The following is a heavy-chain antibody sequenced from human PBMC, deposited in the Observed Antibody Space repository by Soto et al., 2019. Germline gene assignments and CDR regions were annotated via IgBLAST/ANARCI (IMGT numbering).Heavy chain of an antibody. CDR3: GYSSSSYYYYYYMDV. CDR2: ISAYNGNT. D-gene: IGHD6-6*01. J-gene: IGHJ6*03. CDR1: GYTFTSYG. Sequence: ASVKVSCKASGYTFTSYGISWVRQAPGQGLEWMGWISAYNGNTNYAQKLQGRVTMTTDTSTSTAYMELRSLRSDDTAVYYCGYSSSSYYYYYYMDVWGKGTTVNVSS. V-gene: IGHV1-18*01.